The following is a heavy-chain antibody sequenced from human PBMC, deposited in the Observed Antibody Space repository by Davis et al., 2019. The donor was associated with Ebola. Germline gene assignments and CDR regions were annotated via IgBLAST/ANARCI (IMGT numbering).Heavy chain of an antibody. CDR2: ISGSGGST. J-gene: IGHJ4*02. CDR3: AKEENYYGSGSYSYYFDY. D-gene: IGHD3-10*01. CDR1: GLTFSSYA. V-gene: IGHV3-23*01. Sequence: GESLKISCAASGLTFSSYAMSWVRQAPGKGLEWVSAISGSGGSTYYADSVKGRFTISRDNSKNTLYLQMNSLRAEDTAVYYCAKEENYYGSGSYSYYFDYWGQGTLVTVSS.